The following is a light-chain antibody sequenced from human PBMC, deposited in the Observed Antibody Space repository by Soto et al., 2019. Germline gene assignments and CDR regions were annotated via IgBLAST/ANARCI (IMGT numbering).Light chain of an antibody. Sequence: DIVMTQSPDSLAVSLGERATINCKSSQNVLYSSNNKNYLAWYQQRPGQPPKLLIYWASTRESGVPDRFSGSGSGTDFTLTISSLQAEDVAVYCCQQYYTTHRTFGQGTKVEIK. J-gene: IGKJ1*01. V-gene: IGKV4-1*01. CDR1: QNVLYSSNNKNY. CDR2: WAS. CDR3: QQYYTTHRT.